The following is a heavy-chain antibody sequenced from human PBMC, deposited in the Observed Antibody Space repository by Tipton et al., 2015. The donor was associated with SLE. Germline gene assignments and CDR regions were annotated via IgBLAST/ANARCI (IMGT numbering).Heavy chain of an antibody. V-gene: IGHV4-39*07. CDR1: GDSISSSTDY. Sequence: TLSLTCNVSGDSISSSTDYWGWIRQPQGKGLEWIGSIFYSGNTYYNPSLKSRVTISVDMSKNQFSLKLTSVTAADTAVYYCAREGRLAQNHAVDIWGRGTMVTVSS. CDR2: IFYSGNT. J-gene: IGHJ3*02. D-gene: IGHD6-25*01. CDR3: AREGRLAQNHAVDI.